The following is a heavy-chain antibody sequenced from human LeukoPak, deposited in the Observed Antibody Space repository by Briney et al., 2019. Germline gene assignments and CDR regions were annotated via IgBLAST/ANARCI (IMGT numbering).Heavy chain of an antibody. CDR3: AKTSGVVVPAAMINY. CDR1: GFTFSSYA. Sequence: PGGSLRLSCAASGFTFSSYAMSWVRQAPGKGLEWVSGISGSGGGRYYADSVKGRFTISRDNSKNTLYLQMNSLRAEDTAVYYCAKTSGVVVPAAMINYWGQGTLVTVSS. V-gene: IGHV3-23*01. D-gene: IGHD2-2*01. J-gene: IGHJ4*02. CDR2: ISGSGGGR.